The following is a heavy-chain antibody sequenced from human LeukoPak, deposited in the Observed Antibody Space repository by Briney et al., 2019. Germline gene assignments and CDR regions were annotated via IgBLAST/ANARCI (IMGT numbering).Heavy chain of an antibody. D-gene: IGHD5/OR15-5a*01. CDR1: GGYISSSSYF. Sequence: NPSETLSLTCTVSGGYISSSSYFWAWIRQPPGKGLECIGSMSYSGSTYYNPSLKSRVTISVDTSKNQFSLKLTSATAADTAVYYCARHLRSVYDPRAFDYWGQGTLVTVSS. J-gene: IGHJ4*02. CDR3: ARHLRSVYDPRAFDY. V-gene: IGHV4-39*01. CDR2: MSYSGST.